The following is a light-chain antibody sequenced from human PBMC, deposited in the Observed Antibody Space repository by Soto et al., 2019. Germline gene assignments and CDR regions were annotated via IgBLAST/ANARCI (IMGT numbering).Light chain of an antibody. CDR3: SSYTGSNNLL. V-gene: IGLV2-8*01. J-gene: IGLJ2*01. CDR1: SSDVGGYNY. Sequence: QSVLTQPPSASGSPGQSVTISCTGTSSDVGGYNYVSWYQQHPGKAPKLMIYEVTKRPSGVPDRFSGSKSGNTASLTVSGLQDDDEADYYCSSYTGSNNLLFGGGTKLTVL. CDR2: EVT.